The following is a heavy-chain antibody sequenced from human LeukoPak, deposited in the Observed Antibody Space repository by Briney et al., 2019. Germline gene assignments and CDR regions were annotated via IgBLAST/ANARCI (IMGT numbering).Heavy chain of an antibody. CDR1: GGSISSINW. CDR3: ARAHYVWGSYRSVRFDY. D-gene: IGHD3-16*02. Sequence: SSETLSLTGAGSGGSISSINWGRWVRRPPVKWLEWIGANYHSGSTNYNPSLKSRITISVDKSKNQFSLKLSCVTAADTAVYYCARAHYVWGSYRSVRFDYWGQGTLVTVSS. V-gene: IGHV4-4*02. CDR2: NYHSGST. J-gene: IGHJ4*02.